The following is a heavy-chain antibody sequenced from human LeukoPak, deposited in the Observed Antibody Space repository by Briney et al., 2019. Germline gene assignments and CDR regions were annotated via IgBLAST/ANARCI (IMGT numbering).Heavy chain of an antibody. V-gene: IGHV3-66*02. CDR3: ARNDYDGNNGGSYRPRGQDY. J-gene: IGHJ4*02. D-gene: IGHD4-23*01. Sequence: GGSLRLSCAASGFTVSSNYMSWVRQAPGKGLEWVSVTYSGGSTYYADSVKGRFTISRDNSKNTLYLQMNSLRAEDTAVYYCARNDYDGNNGGSYRPRGQDYWGQGTLVTVSS. CDR1: GFTVSSNY. CDR2: TYSGGST.